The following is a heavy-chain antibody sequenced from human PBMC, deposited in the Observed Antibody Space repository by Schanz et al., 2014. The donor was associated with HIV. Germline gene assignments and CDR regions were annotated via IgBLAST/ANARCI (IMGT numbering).Heavy chain of an antibody. CDR3: AREGDYYDSSGYLPFDY. CDR1: GFNVRSSF. Sequence: EEEIVESGGGLIQPGGSLRLSCAVSGFNVRSSFVNWVRQAPGKGLEWVSRMDLDGSTTNYADSVKGRFTISRDNAKNTLYLQMNSLRAEDTAVYYCAREGDYYDSSGYLPFDYWGQGTLVTVSS. D-gene: IGHD3-22*01. V-gene: IGHV3-66*03. J-gene: IGHJ4*02. CDR2: MDLDGSTT.